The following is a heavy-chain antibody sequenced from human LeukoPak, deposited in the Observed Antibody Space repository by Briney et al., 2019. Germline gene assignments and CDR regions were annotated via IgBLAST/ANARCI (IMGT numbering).Heavy chain of an antibody. J-gene: IGHJ6*03. CDR2: IYSGGST. Sequence: GGSVRLSCAAYGFSVSSNYMSWVRQAPGKGLEWVSVIYSGGSTYYADSVKGRFTVSRDNSKNTLYLQMNSLRAEDTAVYYCARRYYMDVWGKGTTVTISS. CDR1: GFSVSSNY. CDR3: ARRYYMDV. V-gene: IGHV3-53*01.